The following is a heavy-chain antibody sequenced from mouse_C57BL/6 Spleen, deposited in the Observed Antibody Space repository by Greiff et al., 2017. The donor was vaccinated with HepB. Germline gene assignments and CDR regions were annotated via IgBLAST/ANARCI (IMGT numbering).Heavy chain of an antibody. CDR1: GFTFSSYG. D-gene: IGHD4-1*02. J-gene: IGHJ3*01. CDR3: ARQDPTGTWFAY. Sequence: EVNLVESGGDLVKPGGSLKLSCAASGFTFSSYGMSWVRQTPDKRLEWVATISSGGSYTYYPDSVKGRFTISRDNDKNTLYLQMSSLKSEDTAMYYCARQDPTGTWFAYWGQGTLVTVSA. V-gene: IGHV5-6*01. CDR2: ISSGGSYT.